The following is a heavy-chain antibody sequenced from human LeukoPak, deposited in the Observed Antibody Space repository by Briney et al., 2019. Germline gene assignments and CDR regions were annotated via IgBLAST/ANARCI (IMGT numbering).Heavy chain of an antibody. CDR3: ARGRGIFGVVIRIYYFDY. CDR2: IYYSGST. V-gene: IGHV4-59*12. D-gene: IGHD3-3*01. J-gene: IGHJ4*02. Sequence: PSETLSLTCTVSGGSISSYYWSWIRQPPGKGLEWIGYIYYSGSTNYNPSLKSRVTISVDTSKNQFSLKLSSVTAADTAVYYCARGRGIFGVVIRIYYFDYWGQGTLVTVSS. CDR1: GGSISSYY.